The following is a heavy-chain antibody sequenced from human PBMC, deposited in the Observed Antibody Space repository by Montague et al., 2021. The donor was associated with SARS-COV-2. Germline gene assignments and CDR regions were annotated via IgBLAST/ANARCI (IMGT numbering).Heavy chain of an antibody. Sequence: SLRLSWAASGFSFSTYSMHWVRQAPGKGLEWVSLISGSSSNTYYADSVKGRFTISRDNTKNSLYLQMNSLRAEDTAVYYCARDTANSYGIGDYWGQGTLVAVSS. V-gene: IGHV3-21*04. D-gene: IGHD5-18*01. CDR2: ISGSSSNT. CDR3: ARDTANSYGIGDY. J-gene: IGHJ4*02. CDR1: GFSFSTYS.